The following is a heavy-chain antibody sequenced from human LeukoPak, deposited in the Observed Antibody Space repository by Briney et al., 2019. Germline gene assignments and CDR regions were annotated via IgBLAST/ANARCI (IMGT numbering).Heavy chain of an antibody. Sequence: PGGSLRLSCAASGLTFSSYAMSWVRQAPGKGLEWVSGISGNTYSTYYADSVKGRFIISRDNSKNTQYLQMNSLRAEDTAVYYCASAGYSSGWYGGDYWGQGTLVTVSS. CDR3: ASAGYSSGWYGGDY. D-gene: IGHD6-19*01. CDR1: GLTFSSYA. CDR2: ISGNTYST. V-gene: IGHV3-23*01. J-gene: IGHJ4*02.